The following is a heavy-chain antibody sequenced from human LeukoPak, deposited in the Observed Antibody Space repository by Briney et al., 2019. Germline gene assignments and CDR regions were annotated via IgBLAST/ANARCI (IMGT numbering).Heavy chain of an antibody. CDR2: IWYDGTNE. D-gene: IGHD3-22*01. J-gene: IGHJ4*02. Sequence: GGSLRLSCVASGFTFSSYGMQWVRQAPGKGLEWVALIWYDGTNENYVDSVKGRFTISRDNSKNTLYLQMNSLRAEDTAVYYCAKDRATLTYYYDSSGYLFDYWGQGTLVTVSS. CDR3: AKDRATLTYYYDSSGYLFDY. V-gene: IGHV3-33*06. CDR1: GFTFSSYG.